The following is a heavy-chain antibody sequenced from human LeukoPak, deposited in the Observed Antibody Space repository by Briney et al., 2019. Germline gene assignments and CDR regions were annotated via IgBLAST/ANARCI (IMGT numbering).Heavy chain of an antibody. CDR3: AKGEGSSWYVFDC. Sequence: PGGSLRLSCAASGFTFSSYAMSWVRQAPGKGLEWVSAISGSGGSTYYADSVKGRFTISRDTSKNTMYLQMNSLRAEDTAVYYCAKGEGSSWYVFDCWGQGTLVTVSS. V-gene: IGHV3-23*01. J-gene: IGHJ4*02. CDR2: ISGSGGST. D-gene: IGHD6-13*01. CDR1: GFTFSSYA.